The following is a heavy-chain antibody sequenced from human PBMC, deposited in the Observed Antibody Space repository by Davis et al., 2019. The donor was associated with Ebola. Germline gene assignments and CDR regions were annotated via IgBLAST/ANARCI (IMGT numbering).Heavy chain of an antibody. CDR3: ARLYYDFWSGYYTGIYDYYYGMDV. D-gene: IGHD3-3*01. CDR1: GGSFSGYY. CDR2: INHSGST. Sequence: MPSETLSLTCAVYGGSFSGYYWSWIRQPPGKGLEWIGEINHSGSTNYNPSLKSRVTISVDTSKNQFSLKLSSVTAADTAVYYCARLYYDFWSGYYTGIYDYYYGMDVWGQGTTVTASS. J-gene: IGHJ6*02. V-gene: IGHV4-34*01.